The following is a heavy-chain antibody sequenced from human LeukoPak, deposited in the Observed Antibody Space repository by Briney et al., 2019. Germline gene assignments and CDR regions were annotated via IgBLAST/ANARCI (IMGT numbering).Heavy chain of an antibody. D-gene: IGHD6-13*01. J-gene: IGHJ4*02. CDR3: ARAIAAAGYTTFDY. CDR2: ISSSSSYI. Sequence: PGGSLRLSCAASGFTFSSYSMNWVRQAPGKGLEWVSSISSSSSYIYYADSVKGRFTISRDNSKNTLYLQMNSLRAEDTAVYYCARAIAAAGYTTFDYWGQGTLVTVSS. V-gene: IGHV3-21*01. CDR1: GFTFSSYS.